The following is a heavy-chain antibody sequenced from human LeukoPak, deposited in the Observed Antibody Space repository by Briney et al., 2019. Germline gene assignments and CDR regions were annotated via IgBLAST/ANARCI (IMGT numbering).Heavy chain of an antibody. CDR2: ISYSGSS. V-gene: IGHV4-39*01. CDR3: ARHKSGNYPPYFFDY. Sequence: PSETLSLTCTVSGGSISSSSYYWGWIRQPPGKGLEWIGSISYSGSSYYNPSLKSRVTISVDTSKTQFSLKLSSVTAADTAMYYCARHKSGNYPPYFFDYWGLGTLVTVSS. D-gene: IGHD1-26*01. J-gene: IGHJ4*02. CDR1: GGSISSSSYY.